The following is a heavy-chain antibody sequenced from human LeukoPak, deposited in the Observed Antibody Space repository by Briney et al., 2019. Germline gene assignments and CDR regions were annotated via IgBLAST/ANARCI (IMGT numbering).Heavy chain of an antibody. CDR2: ISGRGGST. D-gene: IGHD3-10*01. CDR1: GFTFSSYA. J-gene: IGHJ4*02. Sequence: PGGSLRLSCAASGFTFSSYAMSWVRQAPGKGLEWVSAISGRGGSTYYADSVKGRFTISRDNSKNTLYLQMNSLRAEDTAVYYCAKPYYYGSGSSRTYYFDYWGQGTLVTVSS. V-gene: IGHV3-23*01. CDR3: AKPYYYGSGSSRTYYFDY.